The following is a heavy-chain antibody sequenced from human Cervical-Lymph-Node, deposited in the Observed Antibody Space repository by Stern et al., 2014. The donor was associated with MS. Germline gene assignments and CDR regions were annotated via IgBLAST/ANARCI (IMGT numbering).Heavy chain of an antibody. CDR3: ARVRNGWYGPFDY. Sequence: VQLVQSGLEVKKLGASVKVSCKASGYSFTTYGITWVRQAPGQGLEWMGWIGAYNGDTKYGQKFQDRVTITIDPSASTASMEVRTLKSDDTAVYYCARVRNGWYGPFDYWGQGTLVTVSS. D-gene: IGHD6-19*01. V-gene: IGHV1-18*01. CDR2: IGAYNGDT. CDR1: GYSFTTYG. J-gene: IGHJ4*02.